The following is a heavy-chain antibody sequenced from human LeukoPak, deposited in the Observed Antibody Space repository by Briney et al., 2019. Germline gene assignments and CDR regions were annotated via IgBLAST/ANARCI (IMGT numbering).Heavy chain of an antibody. Sequence: GGSLRLSCAASGFTFSSYAMSWVRQAPGKGLEWASAISGSGGSTYYADSVKGRFTIPRDNSKNTLYLQMNSLRAEDTAVYYCAKGYYGSGSYYNSDAFDIWGQGTMVTVSS. CDR1: GFTFSSYA. D-gene: IGHD3-10*01. CDR2: ISGSGGST. CDR3: AKGYYGSGSYYNSDAFDI. J-gene: IGHJ3*02. V-gene: IGHV3-23*01.